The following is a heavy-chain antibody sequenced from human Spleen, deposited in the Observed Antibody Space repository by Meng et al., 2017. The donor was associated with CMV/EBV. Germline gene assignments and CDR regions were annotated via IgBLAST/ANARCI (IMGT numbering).Heavy chain of an antibody. CDR2: IYYSGST. Sequence: GSLSLTCTVSGGSISSSSYYWGWIRQPPGKGLEWIGSIYYSGSTYYNPSLKSRVTISVDTSKNQFSLKLSSVTAADTAVYYCARDRYPGAFDIWGQGTMVTVSS. D-gene: IGHD1-1*01. V-gene: IGHV4-39*07. CDR1: GGSISSSSYY. CDR3: ARDRYPGAFDI. J-gene: IGHJ3*02.